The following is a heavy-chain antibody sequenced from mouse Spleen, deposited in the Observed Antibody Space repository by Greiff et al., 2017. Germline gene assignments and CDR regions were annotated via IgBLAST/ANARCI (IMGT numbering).Heavy chain of an antibody. D-gene: IGHD2-2*01. Sequence: VQLQQSGAELVRPGASVTLSCKASGYTFTDYEMHWVKQTPAHGLEWIGAIDPETGGTAYNQKFKGKAILTADKSSSTAYMELRSLTSEDSAVYYCTRYGYYCFDYWGQGTTLTVSS. CDR3: TRYGYYCFDY. V-gene: IGHV1-15*01. J-gene: IGHJ2*01. CDR1: GYTFTDYE. CDR2: IDPETGGT.